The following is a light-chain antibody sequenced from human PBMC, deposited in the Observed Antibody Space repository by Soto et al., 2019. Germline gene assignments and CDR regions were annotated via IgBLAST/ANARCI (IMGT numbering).Light chain of an antibody. CDR1: QSISSW. V-gene: IGKV1-5*01. CDR3: QQYNSYSYT. Sequence: DIQMTQSPSTLSASVGDRVTITCRASQSISSWLAWYQQKPGKAPKLLIYDASSLESGVPSRFSGSGSGTDFTLTISSRQPDDFATYYCQQYNSYSYTCGQGTKLEIK. J-gene: IGKJ2*01. CDR2: DAS.